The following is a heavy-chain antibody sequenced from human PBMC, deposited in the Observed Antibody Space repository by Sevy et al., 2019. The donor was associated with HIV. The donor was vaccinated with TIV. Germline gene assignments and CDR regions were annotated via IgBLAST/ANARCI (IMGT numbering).Heavy chain of an antibody. D-gene: IGHD6-19*01. CDR2: ISSSSTI. V-gene: IGHV3-48*02. Sequence: GGSLRLSCAASGFTFSSYSMNWVRQAPGKGLEWVSYISSSSTIYYADSVKGRFTISRDNAKNSLYLQMNSLRDEDTAVYYCARDEAVAAPFDYWGQGTLVTVSS. CDR3: ARDEAVAAPFDY. J-gene: IGHJ4*02. CDR1: GFTFSSYS.